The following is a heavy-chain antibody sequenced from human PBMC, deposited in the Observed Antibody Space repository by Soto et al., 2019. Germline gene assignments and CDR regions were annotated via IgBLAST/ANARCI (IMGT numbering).Heavy chain of an antibody. CDR1: GFTFSSYS. CDR3: ARELPNYFDY. Sequence: GSLRLSCVASGFTFSSYSMNWVRQAQGKGLEWVSYISGSSSNIYYADSVKGRFTISRDNAKNSLYLQMNSLRAEDTAVYYCARELPNYFDYWGQGTLVTVSS. V-gene: IGHV3-48*01. J-gene: IGHJ4*02. CDR2: ISGSSSNI.